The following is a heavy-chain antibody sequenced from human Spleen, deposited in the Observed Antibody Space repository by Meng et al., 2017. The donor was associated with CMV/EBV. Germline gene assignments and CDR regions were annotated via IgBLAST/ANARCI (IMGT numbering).Heavy chain of an antibody. CDR3: ARLGFCSYYDFWSGYCNWFDP. Sequence: SETLSLTCTVSGGSISSSTYYWGWIRQPPGKGLEWIASIYYSGRTYYNPSLKSRVTISVDTSKNQFSLKLSSVTAADTAVYYCARLGFCSYYDFWSGYCNWFDPWGQGTLVTVSS. CDR1: GGSISSSTYY. V-gene: IGHV4-39*07. J-gene: IGHJ5*02. D-gene: IGHD3-3*01. CDR2: IYYSGRT.